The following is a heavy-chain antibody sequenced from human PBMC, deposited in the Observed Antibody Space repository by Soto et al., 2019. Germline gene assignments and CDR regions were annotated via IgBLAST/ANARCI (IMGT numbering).Heavy chain of an antibody. D-gene: IGHD3-10*01. CDR1: GGSISSSSYY. V-gene: IGHV4-39*01. CDR2: IDYSGST. Sequence: QLQLQESGPGLVKPSETLSLTCTVSGGSISSSSYYWGWIRQPPGKGLEWIGSIDYSGSTYYNPSLKSRVTISVDTSKNQFSLKLSSVTAADTAVYYCARHKAGVLWFGELFDYWGQGTLVTVSS. CDR3: ARHKAGVLWFGELFDY. J-gene: IGHJ4*02.